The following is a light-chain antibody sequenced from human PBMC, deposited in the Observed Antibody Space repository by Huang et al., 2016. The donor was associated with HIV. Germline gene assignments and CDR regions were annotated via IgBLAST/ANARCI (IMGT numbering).Light chain of an antibody. V-gene: IGKV3-20*01. CDR2: GPS. CDR3: QQFGYSPFT. J-gene: IGKJ4*01. CDR1: KAASSDF. Sequence: VVMTQSPGTLSLSPGERASLSCRASKAASSDFLAWYQHKPGPAPRLLISGPSNRATGVPDRFSVSWSGTDFTLIIDRLEPEDFALYYCQQFGYSPFTFGGGTRLEI.